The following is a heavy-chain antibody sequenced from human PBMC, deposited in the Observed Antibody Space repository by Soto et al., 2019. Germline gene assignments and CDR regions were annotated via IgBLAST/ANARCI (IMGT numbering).Heavy chain of an antibody. CDR1: GGTFSSYA. V-gene: IGHV1-69*13. Sequence: SVKVSGKASGGTFSSYAISWVRQAPGQGLEWMGGIIPIFGTANYAQKFQGRVTITADESTSTAYMELSSLRSEDTAVYYCAGGPWTPPSWFDPWGQGTQVTVSS. CDR3: AGGPWTPPSWFDP. D-gene: IGHD3-3*01. CDR2: IIPIFGTA. J-gene: IGHJ5*02.